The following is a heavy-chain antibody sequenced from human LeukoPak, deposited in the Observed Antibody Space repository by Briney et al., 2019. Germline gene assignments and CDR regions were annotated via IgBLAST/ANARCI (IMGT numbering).Heavy chain of an antibody. D-gene: IGHD6-13*01. J-gene: IGHJ4*02. CDR2: IYSGGST. CDR3: ARGPEGYIGY. Sequence: GGSLRLSCAASGFTVSSNYMSWVRQAPGKGLEWVSVIYSGGSTYYADSVKGRFTISRHNSKNTLYLQMNSPRAEDTAVYYCARGPEGYIGYWGQGTLVTVSS. V-gene: IGHV3-53*04. CDR1: GFTVSSNY.